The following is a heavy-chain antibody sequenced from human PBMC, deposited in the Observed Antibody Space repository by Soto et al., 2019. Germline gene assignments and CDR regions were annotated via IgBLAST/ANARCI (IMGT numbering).Heavy chain of an antibody. V-gene: IGHV4-59*08. CDR2: IYYSGST. Sequence: QVQLQESGPGLVKPSETLSLTCTVSGGSISSYYWSWIRQPPGKGLEWIGYIYYSGSTNYNPSLKSRVTISVDSSQNQFPLKLSSVTAADTAVYYCARLRIAAAGTGWFDPWGQGTLVTVSS. CDR3: ARLRIAAAGTGWFDP. D-gene: IGHD6-13*01. CDR1: GGSISSYY. J-gene: IGHJ5*02.